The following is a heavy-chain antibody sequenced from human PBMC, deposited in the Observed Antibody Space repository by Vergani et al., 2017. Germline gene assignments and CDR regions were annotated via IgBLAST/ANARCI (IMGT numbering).Heavy chain of an antibody. CDR3: ARDEHDYGGNEPASGMDV. D-gene: IGHD4-23*01. V-gene: IGHV1-18*01. CDR1: GYTFTSYG. CDR2: ISAYNGNT. J-gene: IGHJ6*02. Sequence: QVQLVQSGAEVKKPGASVKVSCKTSGYTFTSYGISWVRQAPGQGLEWMGWISAYNGNTDYAQKFQGRVTMTTDTSTSTAYMELSSLRSEDTAVYYCARDEHDYGGNEPASGMDVWGQGTTVTVSS.